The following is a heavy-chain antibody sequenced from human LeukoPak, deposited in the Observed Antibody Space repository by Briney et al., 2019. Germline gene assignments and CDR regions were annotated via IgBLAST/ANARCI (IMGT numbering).Heavy chain of an antibody. D-gene: IGHD6-13*01. CDR1: GGTFSSYA. CDR2: IIPIFGTA. Sequence: ASVKVSCKASGGTFSSYAISWVRQAPGQGLEWMGGIIPIFGTANYAQKFQGRVTITTDESTSTAYMELSSLRSADTAVYYCARGGAAADHYWYFDLWGRGTLVTVSS. CDR3: ARGGAAADHYWYFDL. J-gene: IGHJ2*01. V-gene: IGHV1-69*05.